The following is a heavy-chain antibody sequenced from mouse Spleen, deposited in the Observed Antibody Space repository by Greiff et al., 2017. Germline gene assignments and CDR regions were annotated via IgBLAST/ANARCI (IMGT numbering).Heavy chain of an antibody. J-gene: IGHJ4*01. D-gene: IGHD1-1*01. CDR3: ARWSYGSSYAMDY. V-gene: IGHV5-9-3*01. CDR1: GFTFSSYA. Sequence: EVQLVESGGGLVKPGGSLKLSCAASGFTFSSYAMSWVRQTPEKRLEWVATISSGGSYTYYPDSVKGRFTISRDNAKNTLYLQMSSLRSEDTAMYYCARWSYGSSYAMDYWGQGTSVTVSS. CDR2: ISSGGSYT.